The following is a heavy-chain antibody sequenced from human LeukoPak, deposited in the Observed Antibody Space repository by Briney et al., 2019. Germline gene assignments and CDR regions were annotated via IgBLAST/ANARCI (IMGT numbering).Heavy chain of an antibody. CDR3: ASFYTGLDAFDI. J-gene: IGHJ3*02. V-gene: IGHV3-23*01. CDR1: GFTFSSYA. Sequence: PGGSLRLSCAASGFTFSSYAMSRVRQAPGKGLEWVSAISGSGGSTYYADSVKGRFTISRDNSKNTLYLQMNSLRAEDTAVYYCASFYTGLDAFDIWGQGTMVTVSS. D-gene: IGHD2-2*02. CDR2: ISGSGGST.